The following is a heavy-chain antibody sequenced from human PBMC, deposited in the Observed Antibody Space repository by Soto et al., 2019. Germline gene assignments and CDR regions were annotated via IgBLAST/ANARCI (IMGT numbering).Heavy chain of an antibody. CDR1: GFSLSTSGVG. J-gene: IGHJ3*02. D-gene: IGHD6-13*01. Sequence: QITLKESGPTLAKPTQTLTLTCSFSGFSLSTSGVGVGWIRQPPGKALEWLAVIYWDDDKRYSPSLKSRLTITKDTSKNQVLLTMTNMDPLDTATYYCAPRDGYSSTWNVKGDAFDIWGQGTMVTVSS. CDR2: IYWDDDK. CDR3: APRDGYSSTWNVKGDAFDI. V-gene: IGHV2-5*02.